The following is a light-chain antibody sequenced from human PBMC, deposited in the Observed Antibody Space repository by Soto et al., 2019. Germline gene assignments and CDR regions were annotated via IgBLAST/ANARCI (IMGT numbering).Light chain of an antibody. V-gene: IGLV2-8*01. Sequence: QSDLTQPPSASGSPGQSVTISCTGASTDANDYNYVSWYQQYPGKAPKLIIYEVIRRPSGVPDRFSGSKTGNTASLTVSGLQAEDEANYYCSSYVGDNNVVFGGGTKLTVL. CDR3: SSYVGDNNVV. J-gene: IGLJ2*01. CDR2: EVI. CDR1: STDANDYNY.